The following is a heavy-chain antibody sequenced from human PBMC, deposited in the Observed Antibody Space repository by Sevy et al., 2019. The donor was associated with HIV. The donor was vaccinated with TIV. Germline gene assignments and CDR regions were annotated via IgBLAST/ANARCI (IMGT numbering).Heavy chain of an antibody. CDR3: ARDPSIWSGYDNWFDP. D-gene: IGHD3-3*01. V-gene: IGHV1-2*06. J-gene: IGHJ5*02. Sequence: ASVKVSCKASGYTFTGYYMHWVRQAPGQGLEWMGRINPNSGGTNYAQKFQGRVTMTRDTSISTAYMELSGLRSDDTAVYYCARDPSIWSGYDNWFDPWGQGTLVTVSS. CDR1: GYTFTGYY. CDR2: INPNSGGT.